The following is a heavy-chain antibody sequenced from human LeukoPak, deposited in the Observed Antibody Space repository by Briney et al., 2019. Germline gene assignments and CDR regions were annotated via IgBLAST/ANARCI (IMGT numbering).Heavy chain of an antibody. CDR1: GVTGSSNY. V-gene: IGHV3-66*01. Sequence: GGCLRLSWADSGVTGSSNYMSWVRQAQGKGLEWVSVIYSGGSTYYADSVKGRFTISRDNSKNTLYLQMNSLRAEDTAVYYCATAYYYDSSGYPPGAFDIWGQGTMVTVSS. D-gene: IGHD3-22*01. CDR2: IYSGGST. CDR3: ATAYYYDSSGYPPGAFDI. J-gene: IGHJ3*02.